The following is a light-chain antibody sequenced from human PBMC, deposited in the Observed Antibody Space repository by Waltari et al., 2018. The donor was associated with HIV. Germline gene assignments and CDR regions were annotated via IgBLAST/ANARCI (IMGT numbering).Light chain of an antibody. CDR1: GGINVATYR. J-gene: IGLJ3*02. V-gene: IGLV5-45*02. Sequence: QAVLTQPSSLSASPGASASLTCPFGGGINVATYRIYWYPQRPGSPPQHLLRSKSDSHKQQGSGVSSRFSASKATSANAGILLICGLQSEDDADYYCMIWHKSVWVFGGGTKLTVL. CDR3: MIWHKSVWV. CDR2: SKSDSHK.